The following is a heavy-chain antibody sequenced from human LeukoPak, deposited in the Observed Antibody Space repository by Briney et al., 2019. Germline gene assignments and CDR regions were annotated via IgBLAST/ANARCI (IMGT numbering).Heavy chain of an antibody. CDR3: ARPIYGDYVAAFDY. Sequence: GSLRLSCAASGFTFSSYSMNWVRQAPGKGLEWVSSISSSSSYIYYADSVKGRFTISRDNAKNSLYLQMNSLRAEATAVYYCARPIYGDYVAAFDYWGQGTLVTVSS. CDR1: GFTFSSYS. V-gene: IGHV3-21*01. CDR2: ISSSSSYI. J-gene: IGHJ4*02. D-gene: IGHD4-17*01.